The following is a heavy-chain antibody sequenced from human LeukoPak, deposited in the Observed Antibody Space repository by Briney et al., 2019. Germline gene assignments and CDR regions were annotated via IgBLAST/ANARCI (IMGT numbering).Heavy chain of an antibody. J-gene: IGHJ4*02. Sequence: ASVKVSCKASGYTFTSYDINWVRQATGQGLEWMGWMNPNSGNTGYAQKFQGRVTITRNTSISTAYMELSSLRSEDTAVYYCARLHDSSGYEIWGQGTLVTVSS. D-gene: IGHD3-22*01. CDR3: ARLHDSSGYEI. CDR2: MNPNSGNT. V-gene: IGHV1-8*03. CDR1: GYTFTSYD.